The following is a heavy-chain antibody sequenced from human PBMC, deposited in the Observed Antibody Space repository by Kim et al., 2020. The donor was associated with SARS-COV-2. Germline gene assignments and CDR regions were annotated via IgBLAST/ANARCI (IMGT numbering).Heavy chain of an antibody. J-gene: IGHJ4*01. D-gene: IGHD3-22*01. V-gene: IGHV3-30*04. Sequence: GGSLRLSCAASGFTFSSYAMHWVRQAPGKGLEWVAVISYDGSNKYYADSVKGRFTISRDNSKNTLYLQMNSLRAEDTAVYYCARAKVDRSGYYYFDYWG. CDR2: ISYDGSNK. CDR1: GFTFSSYA. CDR3: ARAKVDRSGYYYFDY.